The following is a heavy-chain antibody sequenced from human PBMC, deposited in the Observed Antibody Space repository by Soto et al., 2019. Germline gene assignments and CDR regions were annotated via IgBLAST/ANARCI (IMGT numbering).Heavy chain of an antibody. CDR3: ARYSSTTNYYYGMDV. Sequence: QVQLVESGGGVVQPGRSLRLSCAASGFIFSNYGMHWVRQAPGKGLEWLAVISNDGSNKNYADSVKGRFTISRDNSENMVYLQRNSLSPEDRAVYYCARYSSTTNYYYGMDVWGQWTTFTVSS. J-gene: IGHJ6*02. CDR1: GFIFSNYG. D-gene: IGHD6-13*01. CDR2: ISNDGSNK. V-gene: IGHV3-30*03.